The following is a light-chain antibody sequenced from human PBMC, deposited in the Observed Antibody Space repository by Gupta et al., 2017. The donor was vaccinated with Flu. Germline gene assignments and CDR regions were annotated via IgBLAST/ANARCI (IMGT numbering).Light chain of an antibody. Sequence: DIQMTQSPYSLSASVGDRVTITCRASQSISNYLNWYQQKAGKAPKLLIYAASSLQSGVPPRFIGSGSGTDFTLTISRLQPEDFATYYCQQTHSIPNTFGLGTKVEIK. CDR3: QQTHSIPNT. CDR1: QSISNY. J-gene: IGKJ1*01. CDR2: AAS. V-gene: IGKV1-39*01.